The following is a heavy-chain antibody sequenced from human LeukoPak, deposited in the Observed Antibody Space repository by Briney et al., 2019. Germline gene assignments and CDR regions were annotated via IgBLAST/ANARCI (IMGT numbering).Heavy chain of an antibody. CDR3: VKAPDSSGWIAHFAY. D-gene: IGHD6-19*01. J-gene: IGHJ4*02. Sequence: GGSLRLSCAASGFTFSSYELNWVRQAPGKGLEWVSYISGSGTVIYYADSVKSTFTISRDNSKNTLYLQMSSIRSEDTAVYYCVKAPDSSGWIAHFAYWGQGNLVTVSS. V-gene: IGHV3-48*03. CDR1: GFTFSSYE. CDR2: ISGSGTVI.